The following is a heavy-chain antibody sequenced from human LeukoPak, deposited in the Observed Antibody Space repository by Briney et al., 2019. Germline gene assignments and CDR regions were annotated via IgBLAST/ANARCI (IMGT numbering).Heavy chain of an antibody. Sequence: GGSLRLSCAASGFTFSIYAMSWVRQAPGRGLEWVSAISGSGGSTYYADSVKGRFTISRDNSKNTLYLQMNSLRAEDTAVYYCAKDEGYDFWSGYYPPLGYWGQGTLVTVSS. CDR3: AKDEGYDFWSGYYPPLGY. V-gene: IGHV3-23*01. CDR2: ISGSGGST. D-gene: IGHD3-3*01. J-gene: IGHJ4*02. CDR1: GFTFSIYA.